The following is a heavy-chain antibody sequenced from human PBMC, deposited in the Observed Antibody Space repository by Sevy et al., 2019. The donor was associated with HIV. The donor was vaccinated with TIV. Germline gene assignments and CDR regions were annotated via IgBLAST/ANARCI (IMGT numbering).Heavy chain of an antibody. CDR2: FDPEDSET. Sequence: ASVKVSCKVSGYTLTGLSMHWVRQAPGKGLEWMGRFDPEDSETIYEQNFQGRVTLTEDTSRDTAYMDLSSLRYEDTAVYYCATAREYYQDSSGYLDFWGQGTLVTVSS. CDR3: ATAREYYQDSSGYLDF. CDR1: GYTLTGLS. D-gene: IGHD3-22*01. J-gene: IGHJ4*02. V-gene: IGHV1-24*01.